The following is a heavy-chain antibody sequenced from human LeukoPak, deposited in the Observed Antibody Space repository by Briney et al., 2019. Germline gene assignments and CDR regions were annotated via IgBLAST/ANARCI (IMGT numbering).Heavy chain of an antibody. Sequence: GGSLRLSCAASGFTFRSYAMSWVRQAPGKGLEWVSTISGSGGSTYYADSVKGRFTISRDNSKNTLYLQMNSLRAEDTAVYYCAKDIVGANLPQFDYWGQGTLVTVSS. CDR1: GFTFRSYA. CDR2: ISGSGGST. D-gene: IGHD1-26*01. V-gene: IGHV3-23*01. J-gene: IGHJ4*02. CDR3: AKDIVGANLPQFDY.